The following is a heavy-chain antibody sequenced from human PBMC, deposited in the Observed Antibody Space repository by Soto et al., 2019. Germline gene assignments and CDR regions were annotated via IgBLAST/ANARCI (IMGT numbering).Heavy chain of an antibody. CDR3: ARDTYYYGSGSYGP. J-gene: IGHJ5*02. CDR1: GFALSSYW. D-gene: IGHD3-10*01. V-gene: IGHV3-74*01. Sequence: RGSLPLSCAASGFALSSYWIHWVRQAPGKGLVWVSRINSDGSITSYADSVKGRFTISRDNAKNSLYLQMNSLRAEDTAVYYCARDTYYYGSGSYGPWGQGTLVTVSS. CDR2: INSDGSIT.